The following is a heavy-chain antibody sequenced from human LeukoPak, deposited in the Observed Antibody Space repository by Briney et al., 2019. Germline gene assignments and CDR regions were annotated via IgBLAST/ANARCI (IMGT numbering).Heavy chain of an antibody. Sequence: KPGGSLRLSCAASGFTFSSYSMNWVRQAPGKGLEWVSSISSSSSYIYYADSVKGRFTISRDNAKNSLYLQMNSLRAEDTAVYYCARRIATIAAAAVDYWGQGTLVTVSS. CDR1: GFTFSSYS. V-gene: IGHV3-21*01. D-gene: IGHD6-13*01. CDR2: ISSSSSYI. J-gene: IGHJ4*02. CDR3: ARRIATIAAAAVDY.